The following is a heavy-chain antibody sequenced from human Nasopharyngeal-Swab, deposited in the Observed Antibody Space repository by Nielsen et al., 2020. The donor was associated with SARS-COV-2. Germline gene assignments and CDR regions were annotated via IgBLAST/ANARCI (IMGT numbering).Heavy chain of an antibody. J-gene: IGHJ5*02. D-gene: IGHD3-22*01. V-gene: IGHV1-69*13. CDR2: IIPIFGTA. CDR3: ARDGGDYYDSSGYESVDP. CDR1: GGTFSSYA. Sequence: SVKVSCMASGGTFSSYAISWVRQAPGQGLEWMGGIIPIFGTANYAQKFQGRVTITADESTSTAYMELSSLRSEDTAVYYCARDGGDYYDSSGYESVDPWGQGTLVTVSS.